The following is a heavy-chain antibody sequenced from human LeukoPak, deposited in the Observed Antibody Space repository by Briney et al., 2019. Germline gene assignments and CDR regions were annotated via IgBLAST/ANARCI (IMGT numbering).Heavy chain of an antibody. CDR1: GFTLSSYS. V-gene: IGHV3-15*07. Sequence: GGSLRLSCVASGFTLSSYSMNWVRQAPGKGLEWVGLIKNKHEHQATDYAAPVRERFIITRDDSSSTLFLQMNSLKTEDTAVYYCVTDANRILGARGTGYWGQGILVTVSS. CDR2: IKNKHEHQAT. CDR3: VTDANRILGARGTGY. D-gene: IGHD1-26*01. J-gene: IGHJ4*02.